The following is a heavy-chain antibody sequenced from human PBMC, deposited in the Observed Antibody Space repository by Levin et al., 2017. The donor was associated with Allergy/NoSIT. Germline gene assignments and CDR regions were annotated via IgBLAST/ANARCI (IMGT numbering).Heavy chain of an antibody. V-gene: IGHV3-23*01. J-gene: IGHJ4*02. CDR2: VTSSGHST. CDR1: GFTFTSYD. D-gene: IGHD3-22*01. CDR3: AAAEYYDSRGFDY. Sequence: GGSLRLSCAASGFTFTSYDMSWVRQAPGKGLEWVSAVTSSGHSTYYADSVKGRFTISRDNARNTMYLQMNSLRAEDTAVDYCAAAEYYDSRGFDYWGQGTLVTVSS.